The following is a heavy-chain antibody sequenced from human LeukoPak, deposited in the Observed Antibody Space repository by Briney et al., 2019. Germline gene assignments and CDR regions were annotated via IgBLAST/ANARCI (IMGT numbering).Heavy chain of an antibody. CDR2: IYTSGST. CDR3: AREGTDILTGYPEGGWFDP. V-gene: IGHV4-4*07. D-gene: IGHD3-9*01. CDR1: GGSISSYY. J-gene: IGHJ5*02. Sequence: SETLSLTCTVSGGSISSYYWSWIRQPAGKGLEWIGCIYTSGSTNYNPSLKSRVTMSVDTSKNQFSLKLSSVTAADTAVYYCAREGTDILTGYPEGGWFDPWGQGTLVTVSS.